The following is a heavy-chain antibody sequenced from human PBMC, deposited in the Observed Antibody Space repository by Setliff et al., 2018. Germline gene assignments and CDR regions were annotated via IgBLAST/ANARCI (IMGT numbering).Heavy chain of an antibody. CDR2: ILPLFGSA. J-gene: IGHJ4*02. D-gene: IGHD3-10*01. CDR3: ARGPIFGSGTYYGAD. V-gene: IGHV1-69*13. Sequence: ASVKVSCKASGGTLRTYAFNWVRQAPGQGLEWVGGILPLFGSATYARKFQGRVTITADESTSTTYMEVSSLTSEDTAEYFCARGPIFGSGTYYGADWGQGTLVTVSS. CDR1: GGTLRTYA.